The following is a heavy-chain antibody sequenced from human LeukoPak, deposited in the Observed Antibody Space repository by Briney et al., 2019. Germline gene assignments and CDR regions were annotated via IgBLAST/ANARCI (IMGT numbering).Heavy chain of an antibody. V-gene: IGHV1-69*04. Sequence: ASVKVSCKASGGTFSSYAISWVRQAPGQGLEWMGRIIPILGIANYAQKFQGRVTITADKSTSTAYMELSSLRSEDTAVYYCARDLDYGGNTNWFDPWGQGTLVTVSS. CDR2: IIPILGIA. CDR1: GGTFSSYA. CDR3: ARDLDYGGNTNWFDP. D-gene: IGHD4-23*01. J-gene: IGHJ5*02.